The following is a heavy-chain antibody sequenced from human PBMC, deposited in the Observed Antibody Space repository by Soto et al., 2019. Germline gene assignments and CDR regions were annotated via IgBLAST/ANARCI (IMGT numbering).Heavy chain of an antibody. CDR1: GFSFTRYG. Sequence: GGSLRLSCAASGFSFTRYGMHCVRQAPGKGLEWVAVISDDGRNLHYGDSVRGRFTISRDNSQSTLYLQMNSLKPEDTAVYYWGKDYYPLAHPKYFDVDVWGQGTKVTVSS. CDR3: GKDYYPLAHPKYFDVDV. V-gene: IGHV3-30*18. D-gene: IGHD3-10*01. J-gene: IGHJ6*02. CDR2: ISDDGRNL.